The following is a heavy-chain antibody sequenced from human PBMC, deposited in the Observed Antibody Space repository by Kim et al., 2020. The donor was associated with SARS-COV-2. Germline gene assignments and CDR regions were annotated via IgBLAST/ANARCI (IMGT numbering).Heavy chain of an antibody. J-gene: IGHJ2*01. V-gene: IGHV4-59*08. CDR3: ARHGYCSSTSCYVGLFDL. Sequence: SETLSLTCTVSGGSISSYYWSWIRQPPGKGLEWIGYIYYSGNTNYNPSLKSRVTISVDTSKNHFSLKLSSVTAADTAVYYCARHGYCSSTSCYVGLFDL. D-gene: IGHD2-2*03. CDR2: IYYSGNT. CDR1: GGSISSYY.